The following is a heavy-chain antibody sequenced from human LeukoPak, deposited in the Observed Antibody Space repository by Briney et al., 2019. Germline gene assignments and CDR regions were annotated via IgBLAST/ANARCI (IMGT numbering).Heavy chain of an antibody. D-gene: IGHD5-24*01. CDR2: IYHSGST. CDR1: GGSISSTNW. CDR3: AREGRYRYGYNEYHSYMDI. J-gene: IGHJ6*03. V-gene: IGHV4-4*02. Sequence: PSETLSLTCVVSGGSISSTNWWSWVRQPPGKGLEWIGEIYHSGSTNYNPSLKSRVIISVDKSKNQFSLKLSSVTAAETAVYYCAREGRYRYGYNEYHSYMDIWGKGTTVTVSS.